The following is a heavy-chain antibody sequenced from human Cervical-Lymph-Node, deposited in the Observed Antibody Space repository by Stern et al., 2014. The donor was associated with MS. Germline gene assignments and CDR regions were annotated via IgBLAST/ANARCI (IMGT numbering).Heavy chain of an antibody. J-gene: IGHJ4*02. V-gene: IGHV3-9*01. CDR3: ARDRDSSGYYSAFDS. CDR2: INWNGGRI. Sequence: QLVESGGGLVQPGGSLRLSCAASGFTFDDYAMHWVPPAPGKGPEWVSSINWNGGRIGYADSMKGRFTISRDNAKNSLYLQMNSLRPEDTALYYCARDRDSSGYYSAFDSWGQGTLVTVSS. CDR1: GFTFDDYA. D-gene: IGHD6-19*01.